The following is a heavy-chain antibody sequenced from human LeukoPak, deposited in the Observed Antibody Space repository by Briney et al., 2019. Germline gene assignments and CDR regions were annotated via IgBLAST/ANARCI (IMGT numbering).Heavy chain of an antibody. CDR1: GGSISSGGYY. J-gene: IGHJ6*03. CDR3: ASSPIVVVPAASHEQWLVRDHYMDV. D-gene: IGHD2-2*01. CDR2: IYYSGST. Sequence: SETLSLTCTVSGGSISSGGYYWSWIRQHPGKGLEWIGYIYYSGSTYYNPSLKSRVTISVDTSKDQFSLKLSSVTAADTAVYYCASSPIVVVPAASHEQWLVRDHYMDVWGKGTTVTVSS. V-gene: IGHV4-31*03.